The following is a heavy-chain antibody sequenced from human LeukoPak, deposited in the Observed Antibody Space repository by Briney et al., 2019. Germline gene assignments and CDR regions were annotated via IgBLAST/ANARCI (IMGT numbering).Heavy chain of an antibody. Sequence: SETLSLTCTVSGGSISSGSYYWSWIRQPAGKGLEWIGRIYTSGSTNYNPSLKSRVTISVDTSKNQFSLKLSSVTAADTAVYYCARDLGTIFGVVKSLYGWFDPWGQGTLVTVSS. CDR3: ARDLGTIFGVVKSLYGWFDP. CDR2: IYTSGST. D-gene: IGHD3-3*01. CDR1: GGSISSGSYY. V-gene: IGHV4-61*02. J-gene: IGHJ5*02.